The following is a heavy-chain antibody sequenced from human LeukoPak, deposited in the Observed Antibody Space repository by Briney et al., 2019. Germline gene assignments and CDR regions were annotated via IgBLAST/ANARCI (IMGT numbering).Heavy chain of an antibody. Sequence: GGSLRLSCATSGFNFGSYEMNWVRQAPGKGLEWLSYISGSGDTIYYADSVKGRFSISRDNAKNSLYLQMNSLRAEDTAIYYCVRDSFFDGNYRADYFDCWGQGTLVTVSS. J-gene: IGHJ4*02. CDR1: GFNFGSYE. V-gene: IGHV3-48*03. D-gene: IGHD4-11*01. CDR2: ISGSGDTI. CDR3: VRDSFFDGNYRADYFDC.